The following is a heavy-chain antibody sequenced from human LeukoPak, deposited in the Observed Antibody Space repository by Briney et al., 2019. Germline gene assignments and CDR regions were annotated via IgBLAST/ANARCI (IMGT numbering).Heavy chain of an antibody. CDR2: IKQDGSEK. J-gene: IGHJ6*03. CDR3: ARNGRDYYGSGSYYSDYYYYMDV. V-gene: IGHV3-7*01. CDR1: GFTFSSYW. D-gene: IGHD3-10*01. Sequence: GGSLRLSCAASGFTFSSYWMSWVRQAPGKGLEWVANIKQDGSEKYYVDSVKGRFTISRDNAKNSLYLQMYSLRAEDTAVYYCARNGRDYYGSGSYYSDYYYYMDVWGKGTTVTISS.